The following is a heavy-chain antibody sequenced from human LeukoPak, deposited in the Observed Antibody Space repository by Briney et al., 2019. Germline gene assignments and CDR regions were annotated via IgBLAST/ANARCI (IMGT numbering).Heavy chain of an antibody. V-gene: IGHV3-30-3*01. CDR2: ISYDGNNK. D-gene: IGHD6-13*01. CDR3: ARAPRTAANFDY. CDR1: GNYW. J-gene: IGHJ4*02. Sequence: GGSLRLSCAASGNYWMHWVRQAPGKGLEWVAVISYDGNNKYYADSVKGRFTISRDNSKNTLYLQMNSLRAEDTATYYCARAPRTAANFDYWGQGTLVTVSS.